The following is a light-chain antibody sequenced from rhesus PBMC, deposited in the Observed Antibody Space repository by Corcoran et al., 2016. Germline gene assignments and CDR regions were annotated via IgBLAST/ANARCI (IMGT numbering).Light chain of an antibody. Sequence: DIQMTQSPSSLSASVGDRVTITCRASQGISSYLAWYTQKPGKAPKLLINAASTLQSGVPSRFSGSGSGTGFTLTISSLQPEDFATYSCQQNNSYPLTFGGGTKVELK. J-gene: IGKJ4*01. CDR2: AAS. CDR3: QQNNSYPLT. CDR1: QGISSY. V-gene: IGKV1-25*01.